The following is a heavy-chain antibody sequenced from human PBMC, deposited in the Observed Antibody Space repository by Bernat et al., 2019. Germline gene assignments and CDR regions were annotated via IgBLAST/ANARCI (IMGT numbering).Heavy chain of an antibody. CDR1: GFTFSSHW. CDR2: IISDGSNT. Sequence: EVQLVESGGGLVRPGGSLRLSCAASGFTFSSHWMHWVRQAPGKGLVWVSRIISDGSNTNYADSMKGRFTISRDNAKNTLYLQMNSLRADDTAIYYCASHVSAGFDYWGQGTLVTVSS. J-gene: IGHJ4*02. D-gene: IGHD2-2*01. V-gene: IGHV3-74*01. CDR3: ASHVSAGFDY.